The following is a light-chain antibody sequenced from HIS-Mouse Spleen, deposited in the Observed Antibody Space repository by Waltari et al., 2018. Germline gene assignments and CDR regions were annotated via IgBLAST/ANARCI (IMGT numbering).Light chain of an antibody. CDR1: ALPKQF. Sequence: SYELTQPPSVSVSPGQTARITCSVDALPKQFAFWYQQKSGQAPVLVIYEDSKRPSGIPERFSGSSSGTMATLTISGAQVEDEADYYCYSTDSSGNHKEVFGGGTKLTVL. J-gene: IGLJ2*01. V-gene: IGLV3-10*01. CDR3: YSTDSSGNHKEV. CDR2: EDS.